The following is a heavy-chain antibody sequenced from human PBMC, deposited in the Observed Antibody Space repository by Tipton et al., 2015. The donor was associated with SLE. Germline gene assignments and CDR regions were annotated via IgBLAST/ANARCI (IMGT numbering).Heavy chain of an antibody. CDR1: GFTFSSYA. Sequence: SLRLSCAASGFTFSSYAMHWVRQAPGKGLEWVAVISYDGSNKYYADSVKGRFTISRDNSKNTLYLQMNSLRAEDTAVYYCARDQITIFGKGSFDIWGQGTMVTVSS. J-gene: IGHJ3*02. D-gene: IGHD3-3*01. CDR3: ARDQITIFGKGSFDI. V-gene: IGHV3-30-3*01. CDR2: ISYDGSNK.